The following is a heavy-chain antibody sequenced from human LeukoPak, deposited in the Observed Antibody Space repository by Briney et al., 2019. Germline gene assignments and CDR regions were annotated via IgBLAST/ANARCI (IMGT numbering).Heavy chain of an antibody. CDR3: ITSMVRDYYFDY. J-gene: IGHJ4*02. Sequence: GGSLRLSCAASGFTFSNAWMSWVRQAPGKGLEWVGRIKSKTDGGTTDYAAPVKGRFTISRDDSKNTLYLQMNSLKTEDTAVYYCITSMVRDYYFDYWGQGTLVTVSS. CDR2: IKSKTDGGTT. CDR1: GFTFSNAW. D-gene: IGHD3-10*01. V-gene: IGHV3-15*01.